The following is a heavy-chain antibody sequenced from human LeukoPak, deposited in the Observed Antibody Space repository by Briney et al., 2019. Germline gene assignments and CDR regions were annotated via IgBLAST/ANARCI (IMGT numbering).Heavy chain of an antibody. J-gene: IGHJ3*02. CDR3: ARDSESEKYSGYRAFDI. V-gene: IGHV3-9*01. CDR1: GFTFNDFA. D-gene: IGHD3-22*01. CDR2: ISWNSGGI. Sequence: SGGSLRLSCAASGFTFNDFAMHWVRQTPGKGLEWVSGISWNSGGIGYADSVKGRFTISRDNAKNSLYLQMNSLRAEDTAVYYCARDSESEKYSGYRAFDIWGQGTMVTVSS.